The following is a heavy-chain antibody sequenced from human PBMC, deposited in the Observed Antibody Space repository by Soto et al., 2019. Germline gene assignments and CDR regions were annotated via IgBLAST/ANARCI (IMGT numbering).Heavy chain of an antibody. D-gene: IGHD3-9*01. CDR1: GGARSVYD. CDR2: IYNTGST. CDR3: ARLAHYDLLTGHFLTAFDM. Sequence: SETLSLTCTVSGGARSVYDWTWIRLPPGKGLEWIGYIYNTGSTKYNPSLKSRVTISIDTSTNQFSLRLNSVTAADTAVYFCARLAHYDLLTGHFLTAFDMWGQGTMVT. J-gene: IGHJ3*02. V-gene: IGHV4-59*08.